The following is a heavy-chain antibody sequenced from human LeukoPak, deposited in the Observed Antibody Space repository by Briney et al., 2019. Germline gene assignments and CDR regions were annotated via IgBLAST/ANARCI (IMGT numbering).Heavy chain of an antibody. CDR1: GGSFSGYY. CDR3: ARPSVDTAMVPSYYFDY. CDR2: INHSGST. D-gene: IGHD5-18*01. J-gene: IGHJ4*02. Sequence: SETLSLTCAVYGGSFSGYYWSWIRQPPGKGLEWIGEINHSGSTNYNPSLKSRVTISVDTSKNQFSLKLSSVTAADTAVYYCARPSVDTAMVPSYYFDYWGQGTLVTVSS. V-gene: IGHV4-34*01.